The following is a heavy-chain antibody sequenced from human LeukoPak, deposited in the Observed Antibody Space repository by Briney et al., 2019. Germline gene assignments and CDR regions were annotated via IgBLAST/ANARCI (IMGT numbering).Heavy chain of an antibody. CDR1: GCTFSSYY. D-gene: IGHD6-13*01. J-gene: IGHJ4*02. Sequence: SWGTLRLSCAVSGCTFSSYYMSWVRQPPGKGLEWVANINQGGRKKYYADSVKSRFTISRDNAKNSLYLQMNSLRAEDTAVYYCARESGSSSWRIDYWGQGTLVTVSS. V-gene: IGHV3-7*01. CDR3: ARESGSSSWRIDY. CDR2: INQGGRKK.